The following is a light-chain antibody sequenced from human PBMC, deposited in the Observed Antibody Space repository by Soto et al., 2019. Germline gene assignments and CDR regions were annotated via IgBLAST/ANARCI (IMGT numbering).Light chain of an antibody. CDR3: QKYNSAPPST. V-gene: IGKV1-27*01. CDR1: QGISNY. J-gene: IGKJ5*01. CDR2: AAS. Sequence: DIQMTQSPSSLSASVGDRVTITCRASQGISNYLAWYQQKPVKVPKLLIYAASTLQSGVPSRFSGSGSGTDFTLTISSLQPEDVATYYCQKYNSAPPSTFGQGTRLEIK.